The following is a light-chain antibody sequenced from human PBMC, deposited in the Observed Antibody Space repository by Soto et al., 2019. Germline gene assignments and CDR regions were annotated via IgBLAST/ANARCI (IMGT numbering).Light chain of an antibody. V-gene: IGKV1-27*01. Sequence: DIQMTQSPSSLSASVGDRVTITCRASQGITDYLAWYQQKPGQVPNLLIYAASTLQSGVPSRFSGSGSGTDFTLTITGLQPEDVATYYCQSYNSAPWTFGQGTKVDIK. J-gene: IGKJ1*01. CDR2: AAS. CDR3: QSYNSAPWT. CDR1: QGITDY.